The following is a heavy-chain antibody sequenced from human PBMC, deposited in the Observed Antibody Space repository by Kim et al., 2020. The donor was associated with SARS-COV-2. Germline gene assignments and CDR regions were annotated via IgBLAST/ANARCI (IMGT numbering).Heavy chain of an antibody. Sequence: SETLSLTCTVSGGSISSYYWSWIRQPPGKGLEWIGYIYYSGSTNYNPSLKSRVTISVDTSKNQFSLKRSSVTAADTAVYYCARDHDAFDIWGQGTMVTVS. CDR2: IYYSGST. CDR1: GGSISSYY. V-gene: IGHV4-59*01. J-gene: IGHJ3*02. CDR3: ARDHDAFDI.